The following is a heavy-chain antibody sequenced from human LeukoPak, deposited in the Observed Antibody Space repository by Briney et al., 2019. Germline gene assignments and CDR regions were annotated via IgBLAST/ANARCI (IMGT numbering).Heavy chain of an antibody. V-gene: IGHV1-24*01. CDR1: GYTLTELS. D-gene: IGHD3-22*01. J-gene: IGHJ3*01. CDR2: FDPEDGET. CDR3: ATVSYYYDSSGYYYS. Sequence: ASVKVSCKVSGYTLTELSMHWVRQAPGKGLEWMGGFDPEDGETIYAQKFQGRVTMTEDTSTDTAYMELSSLRSEDTAVYYCATVSYYYDSSGYYYSRGQGTMVTVSS.